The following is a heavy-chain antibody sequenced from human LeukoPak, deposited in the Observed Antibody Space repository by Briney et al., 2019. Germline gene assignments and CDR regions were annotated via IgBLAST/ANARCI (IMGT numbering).Heavy chain of an antibody. CDR3: AKTKPYGTTWYGGID. J-gene: IGHJ4*02. V-gene: IGHV3-23*01. CDR1: GGSFSGYY. CDR2: IRESGGST. Sequence: QPSETLSLTCAVYGGSFSGYYWSWVRQAPGKGLEWVSAIRESGGSTHYADSVKGRFTISRDNSKNTLYLQMNSLRAEDTAVYYCAKTKPYGTTWYGGIDWGQGALVTVSS. D-gene: IGHD6-13*01.